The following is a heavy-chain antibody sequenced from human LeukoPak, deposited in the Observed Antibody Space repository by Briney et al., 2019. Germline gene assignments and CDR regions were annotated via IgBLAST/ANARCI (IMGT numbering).Heavy chain of an antibody. D-gene: IGHD3-3*01. CDR1: GFTVSSNY. V-gene: IGHV3-66*01. Sequence: GGSLRLSCAASGFTVSSNYMSWVRQAPGKGLEWVSVIYSGGSTYYADSVKGRFTISRDNSKNTLYLQMNSLRAEDTAVYYCAKDYDFWSGSSDYWGQGTLVTVSS. CDR3: AKDYDFWSGSSDY. CDR2: IYSGGST. J-gene: IGHJ4*02.